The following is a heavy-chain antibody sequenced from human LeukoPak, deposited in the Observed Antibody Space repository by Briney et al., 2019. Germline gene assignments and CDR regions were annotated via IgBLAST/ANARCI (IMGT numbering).Heavy chain of an antibody. CDR2: IKQDGSEK. J-gene: IGHJ4*02. V-gene: IGHV3-7*01. CDR3: ARDSRGYSYGYDY. CDR1: GFTFSSHW. Sequence: GGSLRLSCAASGFTFSSHWMSWVRQAPGKGLEWVANIKQDGSEKYYVDSVKGRFTISRDNAKNSLYLQMNSLRAEDTAVYYCARDSRGYSYGYDYWGQGTLVTVSS. D-gene: IGHD5-18*01.